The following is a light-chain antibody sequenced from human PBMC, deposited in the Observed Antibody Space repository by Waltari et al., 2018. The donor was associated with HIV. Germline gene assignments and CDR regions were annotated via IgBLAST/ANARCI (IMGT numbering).Light chain of an antibody. CDR1: PSLLDSSINKYF. CDR3: QQYHTTPLT. Sequence: IVMTQSPDSLAVSLGGRATVHRKSSPSLLDSSINKYFFAWYQQQPGQPPKILVQWASARESGVPDRFSGGGAETNFTLTINSLKAEDVAVYYCQQYHTTPLTFGGGTRVEIK. CDR2: WAS. J-gene: IGKJ4*01. V-gene: IGKV4-1*01.